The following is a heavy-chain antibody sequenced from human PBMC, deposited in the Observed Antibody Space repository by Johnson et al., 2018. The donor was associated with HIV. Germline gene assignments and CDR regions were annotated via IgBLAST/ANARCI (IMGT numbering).Heavy chain of an antibody. D-gene: IGHD6-13*01. CDR3: ARDEGIAATGAFDI. V-gene: IGHV3-30*03. Sequence: QVQLVESGGGLVQPGGSLRLSCAASGFTFSSYGMHWVRQAPGKGLEWVAVISYDGSNKYYADSVKGRFTISRDNSKNTLYLQMNSLRAEDTAVYYCARDEGIAATGAFDIWGQGTIVTVSS. J-gene: IGHJ3*02. CDR1: GFTFSSYG. CDR2: ISYDGSNK.